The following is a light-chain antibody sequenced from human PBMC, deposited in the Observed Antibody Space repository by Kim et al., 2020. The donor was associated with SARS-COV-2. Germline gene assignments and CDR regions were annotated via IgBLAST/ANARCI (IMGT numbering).Light chain of an antibody. CDR3: QQRRKSIT. V-gene: IGKV3-11*01. J-gene: IGKJ5*01. Sequence: SLSPGERATLSCRASQSVSTYLAWYQQKPGQAPRLLIYDASNRATGIPARFSGSGSETDFTLTISSLEPEDFAAYYCQQRRKSITFGQGTRLEIK. CDR1: QSVSTY. CDR2: DAS.